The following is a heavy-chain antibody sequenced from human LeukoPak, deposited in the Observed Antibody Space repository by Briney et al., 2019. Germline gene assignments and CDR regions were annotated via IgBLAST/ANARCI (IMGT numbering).Heavy chain of an antibody. CDR3: AKTYYGSGSYGWYYYGMDV. D-gene: IGHD3-10*01. V-gene: IGHV3-23*01. CDR2: ISGSGGIT. CDR1: GFTFSSYA. J-gene: IGHJ6*04. Sequence: GGSLRLSCAASGFTFSSYAMSWVRQAPGKGLEWVSAISGSGGITYYADSVKGRVTISRDNSKNTLYLQMNSLRAEDTAVYYCAKTYYGSGSYGWYYYGMDVWGKGTTVTVSS.